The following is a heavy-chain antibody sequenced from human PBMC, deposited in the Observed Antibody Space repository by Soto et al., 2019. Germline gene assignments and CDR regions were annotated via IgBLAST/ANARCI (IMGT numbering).Heavy chain of an antibody. CDR2: ISANNGDT. Sequence: ASVKVSCKASGYTFTSDDINWVRQATGQGLEWLGWISANNGDTNYAQKFQGRVTVTTDTSTSTGYMELRSLRSEDTAVYYCARMVRGSNIDYYHYMDVWGKGTTVTVSS. CDR1: GYTFTSDD. CDR3: ARMVRGSNIDYYHYMDV. J-gene: IGHJ6*03. V-gene: IGHV1-18*01. D-gene: IGHD3-10*01.